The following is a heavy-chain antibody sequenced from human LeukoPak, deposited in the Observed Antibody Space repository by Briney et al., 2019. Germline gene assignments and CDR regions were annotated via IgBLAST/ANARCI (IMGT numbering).Heavy chain of an antibody. CDR3: ARDRVGDNGGESQDSDY. CDR2: ISSSGSHI. Sequence: SGGSLRLSCEGSGFTFSTYSMNWVRQAPGKGLEWVSSISSSGSHIYYADSLKGRFTISRDNAKNSLYLHMYSLRAEDTAVYYCARDRVGDNGGESQDSDYWGQGILVTVSS. D-gene: IGHD4-17*01. J-gene: IGHJ4*02. V-gene: IGHV3-21*01. CDR1: GFTFSTYS.